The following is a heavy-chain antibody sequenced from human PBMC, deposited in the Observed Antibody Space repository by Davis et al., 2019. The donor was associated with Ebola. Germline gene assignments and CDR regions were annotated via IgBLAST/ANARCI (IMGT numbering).Heavy chain of an antibody. CDR2: IKQDGSEK. V-gene: IGHV3-7*03. Sequence: GESLKISCAASGFTFSSYWMSWVRQAPGKGLEWVANIKQDGSEKYYVDSVKGRFTISRDNAKNSLYLQMNSLRAEDTALYYCAKRSQTGPFDYWGQGTLVTVSS. D-gene: IGHD1-26*01. J-gene: IGHJ4*02. CDR1: GFTFSSYW. CDR3: AKRSQTGPFDY.